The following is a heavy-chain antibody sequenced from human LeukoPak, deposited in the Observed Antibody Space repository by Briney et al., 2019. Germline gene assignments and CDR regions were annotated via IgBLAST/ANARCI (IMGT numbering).Heavy chain of an antibody. CDR1: GYTFTGYY. CDR2: INPNSGGT. D-gene: IGHD6-6*01. Sequence: SVKVSCKASGYTFTGYYMHWVRQAPGQGLEWMGWINPNSGGTNYAQKFQGRVTMTRDTSISTAYMELSRLRSDDTAVYYCARVRAALGNWFDPWGQGTLVTVSS. J-gene: IGHJ5*02. V-gene: IGHV1-2*02. CDR3: ARVRAALGNWFDP.